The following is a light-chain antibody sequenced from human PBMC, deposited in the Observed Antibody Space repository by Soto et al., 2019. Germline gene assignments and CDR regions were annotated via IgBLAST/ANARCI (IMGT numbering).Light chain of an antibody. CDR2: GAS. Sequence: EIVMTQSPATLSVSPGERATLSCRASQSVSSSYLAWYQQKPGQAPRLLIYGASSRATGIPDRFSGSGSGTDFALTISRLEPEDFAVYYCQQYVLSRWTFGQGTKGEIK. V-gene: IGKV3-20*01. J-gene: IGKJ1*01. CDR3: QQYVLSRWT. CDR1: QSVSSSY.